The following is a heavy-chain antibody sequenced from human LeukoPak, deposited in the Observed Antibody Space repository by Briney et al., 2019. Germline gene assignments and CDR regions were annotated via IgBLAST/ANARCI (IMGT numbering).Heavy chain of an antibody. CDR2: IYYSGST. Sequence: PGTLSLTCTVSGGSISSSSYYWGWIRQPPGKGLEWIGSIYYSGSTYYSPSLKSRVTISVDTSKNQFSLKLSSVTAADTAVYYCARHDDSSGYYYDYWGQGTLVTVSS. V-gene: IGHV4-39*01. J-gene: IGHJ4*02. CDR3: ARHDDSSGYYYDY. CDR1: GGSISSSSYY. D-gene: IGHD3-22*01.